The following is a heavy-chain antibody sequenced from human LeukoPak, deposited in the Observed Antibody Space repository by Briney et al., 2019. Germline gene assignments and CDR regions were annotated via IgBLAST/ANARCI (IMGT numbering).Heavy chain of an antibody. V-gene: IGHV3-21*01. CDR2: ISSSSSFI. Sequence: GGSLRLSCAASGFTFSSHSMNWVRQAPGKGLEWVSSISSSSSFISYADSVKGRFTISRDNAKNSLYLQMNSLRAEDTAVYYCVLDLFSSFAFDIWGQGTMVTVSS. J-gene: IGHJ3*02. D-gene: IGHD3/OR15-3a*01. CDR3: VLDLFSSFAFDI. CDR1: GFTFSSHS.